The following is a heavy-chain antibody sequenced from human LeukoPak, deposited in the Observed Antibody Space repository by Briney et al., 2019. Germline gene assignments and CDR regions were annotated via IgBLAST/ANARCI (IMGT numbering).Heavy chain of an antibody. CDR3: GGGPDAFDI. Sequence: SETLSLTSAVYGGSFSGYYWSWIPQPPRKGLEWIGEINHRGSTNYNPSLKSRVTISVDTSKNQCSLKLSSVTAADTAVYYCGGGPDAFDIWGQGTMVTVSS. CDR1: GGSFSGYY. J-gene: IGHJ3*02. V-gene: IGHV4-34*01. D-gene: IGHD3-16*01. CDR2: INHRGST.